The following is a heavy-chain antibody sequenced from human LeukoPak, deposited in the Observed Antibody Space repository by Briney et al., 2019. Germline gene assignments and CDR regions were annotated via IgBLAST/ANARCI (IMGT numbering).Heavy chain of an antibody. CDR1: GYTLTELS. CDR3: ATAVYCSGGSCYWFDP. V-gene: IGHV1-24*01. CDR2: FDPEDGET. J-gene: IGHJ5*02. D-gene: IGHD2-15*01. Sequence: ASVKVSCKVSGYTLTELSMHWVRQAPGKGLEWMGGFDPEDGETIYAQKFQDRVTMTEDTSTDTAYMELSSLRSEDTAVYYCATAVYCSGGSCYWFDPWGQGTLVTVSS.